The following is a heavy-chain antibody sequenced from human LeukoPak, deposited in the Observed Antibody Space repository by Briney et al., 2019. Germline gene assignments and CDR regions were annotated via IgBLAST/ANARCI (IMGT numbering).Heavy chain of an antibody. CDR3: AKSNGYFEY. J-gene: IGHJ4*02. Sequence: GGSLRLSCAASSSYAMSWVRQAPGKGLEGVSAITSSGYNTYYADSVKGRFTISRDNSKNTLYLQMNSLRVEDTAVYYCAKSNGYFEYWGQGTLVPVSS. D-gene: IGHD3-22*01. CDR2: ITSSGYNT. V-gene: IGHV3-23*01. CDR1: SSYA.